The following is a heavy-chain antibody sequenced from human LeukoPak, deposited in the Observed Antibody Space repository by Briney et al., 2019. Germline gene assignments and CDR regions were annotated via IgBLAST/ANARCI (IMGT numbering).Heavy chain of an antibody. CDR3: ARDGNSSWYIDVGWFDP. V-gene: IGHV4-31*03. CDR1: GGSISSGGYY. D-gene: IGHD6-13*01. Sequence: PSETLSLTCTVSGGSISSGGYYWSWIRQHPGKGLEWIGYIYYSGSTYYNPSLKSRVTISVDTSKNQFSLKLSSVTAADTAVYYCARDGNSSWYIDVGWFDPWGQGTLVTVSS. CDR2: IYYSGST. J-gene: IGHJ5*02.